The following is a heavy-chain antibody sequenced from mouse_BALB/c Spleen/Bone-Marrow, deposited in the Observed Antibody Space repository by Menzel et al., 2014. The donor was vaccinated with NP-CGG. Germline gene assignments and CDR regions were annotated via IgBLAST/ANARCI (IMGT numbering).Heavy chain of an antibody. CDR2: INPKNGDT. D-gene: IGHD1-1*01. V-gene: IGHV1-18*01. CDR1: GYTFTDYN. J-gene: IGHJ3*01. Sequence: GASVKKPSKASGYTFTDYNMDWVKQSHGKSLEWIGDINPKNGDTTYNQKFEGKATLTVDKSSSTAYMELRSLTSEDTAAYYCARGCYYGEWFAYWGQGTLVTVST. CDR3: ARGCYYGEWFAY.